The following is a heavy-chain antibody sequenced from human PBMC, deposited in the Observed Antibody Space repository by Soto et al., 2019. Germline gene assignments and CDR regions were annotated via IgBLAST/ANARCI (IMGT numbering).Heavy chain of an antibody. Sequence: GASVKVSCKASGGTFSSYAISWVRQAPGQGLEWMGGIIPIFGTANYAQKFQGRVTITADESTSTAYMELSSLRSEDTAVYYCARFRYCSGGSCFWFDPWGQGTLVTVSS. CDR2: IIPIFGTA. D-gene: IGHD2-15*01. CDR1: GGTFSSYA. V-gene: IGHV1-69*13. CDR3: ARFRYCSGGSCFWFDP. J-gene: IGHJ5*02.